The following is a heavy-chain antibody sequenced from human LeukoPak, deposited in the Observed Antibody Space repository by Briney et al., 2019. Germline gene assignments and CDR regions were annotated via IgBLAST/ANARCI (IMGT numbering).Heavy chain of an antibody. V-gene: IGHV3-53*01. CDR1: GFTVSSCY. J-gene: IGHJ4*02. Sequence: GSLRLSCAASGFTVSSCYMSWVRQAPGKGLEWVSVLYSDGSTYYADSVKGRFTISRDNSRNTLFLQMNNLRAEDTALYYCARAAYDSNGYTANHDYWGQGTLVTVSS. D-gene: IGHD3-22*01. CDR3: ARAAYDSNGYTANHDY. CDR2: LYSDGST.